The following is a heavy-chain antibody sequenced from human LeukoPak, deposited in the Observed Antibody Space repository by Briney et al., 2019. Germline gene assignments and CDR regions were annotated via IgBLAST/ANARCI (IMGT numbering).Heavy chain of an antibody. Sequence: ASVKVSCKASGYTFTDYYMHWGPQAPGQGLEWMGWINPNSGGTNYAQKFQGRVTMTRDTSISTAYMELSRLGSDDTAVYYCASTIVVLTAGAFDYWGQGTLVTVSS. J-gene: IGHJ4*02. D-gene: IGHD2-21*02. V-gene: IGHV1-2*02. CDR2: INPNSGGT. CDR3: ASTIVVLTAGAFDY. CDR1: GYTFTDYY.